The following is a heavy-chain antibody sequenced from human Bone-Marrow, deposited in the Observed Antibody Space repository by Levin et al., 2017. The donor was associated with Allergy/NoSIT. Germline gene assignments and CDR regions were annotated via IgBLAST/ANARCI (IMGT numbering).Heavy chain of an antibody. CDR2: ISSSSSTI. Sequence: PGGSLRLSCAASGFTFSSYSMNWVRQAPGKGLEWVSYISSSSSTIYYADSVKGRFTISRDNAKNSLYLQLNSLRDEDTAVYYCARDRPGKAVAGTGHQRIDAFDIWGQGTMVTVSS. D-gene: IGHD6-19*01. CDR3: ARDRPGKAVAGTGHQRIDAFDI. V-gene: IGHV3-48*02. J-gene: IGHJ3*02. CDR1: GFTFSSYS.